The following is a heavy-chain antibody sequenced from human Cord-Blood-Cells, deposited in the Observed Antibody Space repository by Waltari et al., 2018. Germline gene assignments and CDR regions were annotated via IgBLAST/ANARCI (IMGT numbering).Heavy chain of an antibody. CDR1: GYSISSGYY. V-gene: IGHV4-38-2*02. Sequence: QVQLQESGPGLVKPSETLSLTCTVSGYSISSGYYWGWIRQPPGKGLGWIGSIYHSGGTYYSSSLKSRVTISVDTSKNQFSLKLSSVTAADTAVYYCARAVESCSGGSCYSYYYGMDVWGQGTTVTVSS. CDR3: ARAVESCSGGSCYSYYYGMDV. J-gene: IGHJ6*02. CDR2: IYHSGGT. D-gene: IGHD2-15*01.